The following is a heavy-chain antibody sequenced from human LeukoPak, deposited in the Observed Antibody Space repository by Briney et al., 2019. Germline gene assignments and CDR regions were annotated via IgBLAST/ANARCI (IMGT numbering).Heavy chain of an antibody. CDR1: GYTFTSYG. V-gene: IGHV1-18*01. CDR3: ARDRRDNGIYWDHFQH. D-gene: IGHD1-26*01. Sequence: ASVKVSCKASGYTFTSYGISWVRQAPGQGLEWMGWISAYNGGTKYAQKIQGRVTMTTDASTNTAYMELRSLRSDDTAVYYCARDRRDNGIYWDHFQHWGQGTLVTVSS. CDR2: ISAYNGGT. J-gene: IGHJ1*01.